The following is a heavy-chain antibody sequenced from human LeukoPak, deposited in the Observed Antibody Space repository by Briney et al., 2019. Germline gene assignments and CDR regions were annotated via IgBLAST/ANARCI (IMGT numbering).Heavy chain of an antibody. CDR1: GFTFDNYG. Sequence: PGGSLRLSCAASGFTFDNYGMSWVRQAPGKGLEWVSGINWNGGSTGYADSVKGRFTISRDNSKNTVYLQMNSLRVEDTALYYCAKDRDIFDYWGQGTLVTVSS. CDR2: INWNGGST. CDR3: AKDRDIFDY. V-gene: IGHV3-20*04. J-gene: IGHJ4*02.